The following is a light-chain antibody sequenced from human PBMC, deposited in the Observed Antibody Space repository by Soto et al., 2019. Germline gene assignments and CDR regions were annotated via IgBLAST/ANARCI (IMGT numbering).Light chain of an antibody. V-gene: IGKV3-20*01. CDR2: GAS. J-gene: IGKJ1*01. Sequence: EIGVTKAPGTLSVSPGAKATLSCRASQSVSSSYLAWYQQKPGQAPRLLIYGASSRATGIPDRFSGSGSGTDFTLTISRLEPEDFAVYYCQQYGSAPPRTFGQGTKVDI. CDR3: QQYGSAPPRT. CDR1: QSVSSSY.